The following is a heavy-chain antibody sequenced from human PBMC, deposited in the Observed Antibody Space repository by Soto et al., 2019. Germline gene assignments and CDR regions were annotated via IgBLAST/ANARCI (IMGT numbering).Heavy chain of an antibody. J-gene: IGHJ4*02. V-gene: IGHV3-30*03. Sequence: QVHLVESGGGVVQPGRSLRLSCVASTLTFGTYGMHWVRQAPGKGLEWVAVISYESISTVYADSVRGRFTISRDNSKNTLYLQMNSLTTEDTAVYYCAREAGCSGGNCNVYFDYWGQGTLVTVSS. CDR2: ISYESIST. CDR3: AREAGCSGGNCNVYFDY. CDR1: TLTFGTYG. D-gene: IGHD2-15*01.